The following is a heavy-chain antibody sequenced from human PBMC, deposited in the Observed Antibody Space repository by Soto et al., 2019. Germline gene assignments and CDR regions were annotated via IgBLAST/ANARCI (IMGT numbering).Heavy chain of an antibody. CDR3: ARDFGRHDILIGYIKGNWFDS. Sequence: ASVKVSCKASGYTFTNYHMHWVRQAPGQGLEWMGVINPSSGSTGYAQKFQGRVTMTRDTSTSTVYMELSSLRSEDTAVYYCARDFGRHDILIGYIKGNWFDSWGQGTLVTVSS. J-gene: IGHJ5*01. V-gene: IGHV1-46*01. CDR2: INPSSGST. D-gene: IGHD3-9*01. CDR1: GYTFTNYH.